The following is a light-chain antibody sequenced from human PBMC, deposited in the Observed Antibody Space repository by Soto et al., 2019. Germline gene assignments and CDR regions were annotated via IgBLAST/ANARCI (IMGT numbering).Light chain of an antibody. Sequence: DIQLTQSPSFLSASVGDRVTITCRASQGISSYLAWYQQKPGKAPKLLIYAASTLQSRVPSRFSGSGSGTEFTLTISSLQPEDFATYYGQQLNSYPYPFGQGTKLEIK. J-gene: IGKJ2*01. CDR2: AAS. V-gene: IGKV1-9*01. CDR3: QQLNSYPYP. CDR1: QGISSY.